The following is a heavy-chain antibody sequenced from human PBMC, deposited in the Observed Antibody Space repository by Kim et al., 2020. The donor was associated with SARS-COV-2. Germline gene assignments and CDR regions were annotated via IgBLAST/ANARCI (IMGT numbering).Heavy chain of an antibody. D-gene: IGHD3-10*01. CDR3: AKYMVRGVIISYCDY. J-gene: IGHJ4*02. Sequence: DSLKGRFTISRDNSKNTLYLQMNSLRAEDTAVYYCAKYMVRGVIISYCDYWGQGTLVTVSS. V-gene: IGHV3-23*01.